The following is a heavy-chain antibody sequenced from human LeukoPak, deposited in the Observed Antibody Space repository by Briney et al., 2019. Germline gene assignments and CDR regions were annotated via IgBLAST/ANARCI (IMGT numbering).Heavy chain of an antibody. J-gene: IGHJ3*02. CDR3: ARDPWVGEYGAFDI. CDR2: VSPPGGGT. D-gene: IGHD3-10*01. CDR1: GFTFSNHG. V-gene: IGHV3-23*01. Sequence: GGTLRLSCAASGFTFSNHGMNWVRQAPGKGLEWLSGVSPPGGGTYYADSVKGRFTISRDDSKNTLSLQMNSLRAEDTALYYCARDPWVGEYGAFDIWGQGTMVTVSS.